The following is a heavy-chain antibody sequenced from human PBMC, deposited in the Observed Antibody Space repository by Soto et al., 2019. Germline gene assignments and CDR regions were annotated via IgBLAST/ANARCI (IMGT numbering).Heavy chain of an antibody. Sequence: EVQLLESGGGLVQPGGSLRLSCAASGFTFSSYAMSWVRQAPGKGLEWVSAISGSGGSTYYADSVKGRFTISRDKPKNTLYLLMHSLRAEDTAVYYCAKGRDYDVWSGYSDYWGQGTLGTVSS. CDR1: GFTFSSYA. D-gene: IGHD3-3*01. J-gene: IGHJ4*02. CDR3: AKGRDYDVWSGYSDY. V-gene: IGHV3-23*01. CDR2: ISGSGGST.